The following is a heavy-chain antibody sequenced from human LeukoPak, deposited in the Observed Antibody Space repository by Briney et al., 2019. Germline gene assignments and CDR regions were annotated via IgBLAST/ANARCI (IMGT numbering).Heavy chain of an antibody. D-gene: IGHD2-2*01. CDR1: GGTFSSYA. V-gene: IGHV1-69*05. CDR3: ARGVACSSTSCSFDY. CDR2: IIPIFGTA. Sequence: SVKVSCKASGGTFSSYAISWVRQAPGQGLEWMGGIIPIFGTANYAQKFQGRVTITTDESTSTAYMELSSLRSEDTAVYYCARGVACSSTSCSFDYWGQGTLVTVSS. J-gene: IGHJ4*02.